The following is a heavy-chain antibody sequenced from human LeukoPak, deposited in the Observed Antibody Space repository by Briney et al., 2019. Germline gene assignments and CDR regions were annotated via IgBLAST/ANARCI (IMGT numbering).Heavy chain of an antibody. V-gene: IGHV4-59*01. J-gene: IGHJ4*02. CDR1: GASITGFY. CDR3: ARGQGYYFDY. Sequence: PSETLSLTCTVSGASITGFYWTCLRQPPGKGLEWIGYIYSSGSTDYNPSLKSRVAISVDTSKNQFSLKLSSVTAADTAVYYCARGQGYYFDYWGQGTLVTVSS. CDR2: IYSSGST.